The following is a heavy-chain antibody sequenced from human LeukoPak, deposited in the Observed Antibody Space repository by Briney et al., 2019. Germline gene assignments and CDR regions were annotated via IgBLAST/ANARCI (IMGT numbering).Heavy chain of an antibody. CDR3: ARDGRLPAVAGTFYWYFDL. CDR2: ISAYNGNT. J-gene: IGHJ2*01. V-gene: IGHV1-18*01. Sequence: GASVKVSCKASGYTFTSYGISWVRQAPGQGLEWMGWISAYNGNTNYAQKLQGRVTMTTDTSTSTAYMELRSLRSDDTAVYYCARDGRLPAVAGTFYWYFDLWGRGTLVTVSS. CDR1: GYTFTSYG. D-gene: IGHD6-19*01.